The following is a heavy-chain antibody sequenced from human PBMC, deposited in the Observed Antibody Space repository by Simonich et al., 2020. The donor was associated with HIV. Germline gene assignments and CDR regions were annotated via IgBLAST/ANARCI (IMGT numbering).Heavy chain of an antibody. D-gene: IGHD2-2*01. J-gene: IGHJ4*02. CDR3: ARGFYQRLYYFDY. V-gene: IGHV4-34*01. CDR1: GGSVSGYY. CDR2: INHSGST. Sequence: QVQLQQWGAGLLKPSETLSLTCAVYGGSVSGYYWSGIRQPPGKGLEWIGEINHSGSTNYNPSLKSRVTISVDTSKNQFSLKLSSVTAADTAVYYCARGFYQRLYYFDYWGQGTLVTVSS.